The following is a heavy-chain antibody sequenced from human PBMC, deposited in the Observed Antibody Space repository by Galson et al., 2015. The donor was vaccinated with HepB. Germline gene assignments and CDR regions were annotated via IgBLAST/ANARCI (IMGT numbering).Heavy chain of an antibody. D-gene: IGHD2-2*01. Sequence: SLRLSCAASGFTFSSYGMHWVRQAPGKGLEWVAVISYDGSNKYYADSVKGRFTISRDNSKNTLYLQMNSLRAEDTAVYYCARDPTVVVVVPAARGGIPLYSSRGGLDYWGQGTLVTVSS. CDR2: ISYDGSNK. V-gene: IGHV3-30*03. CDR3: ARDPTVVVVVPAARGGIPLYSSRGGLDY. J-gene: IGHJ4*02. CDR1: GFTFSSYG.